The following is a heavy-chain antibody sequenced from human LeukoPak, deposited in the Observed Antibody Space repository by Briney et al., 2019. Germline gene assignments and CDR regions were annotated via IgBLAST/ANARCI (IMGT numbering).Heavy chain of an antibody. V-gene: IGHV4-59*01. CDR2: IYYSGST. J-gene: IGHJ4*02. D-gene: IGHD4-17*01. Sequence: SETLSLTCTVSGGSISSYYWSWIRQPPGKGLEWIGYIYYSGSTNYNPSLKSRVTISVDTSKNQFSLKLSSMTAADTAVYYCARVIRPYYFDYWGQGTLVTVSS. CDR1: GGSISSYY. CDR3: ARVIRPYYFDY.